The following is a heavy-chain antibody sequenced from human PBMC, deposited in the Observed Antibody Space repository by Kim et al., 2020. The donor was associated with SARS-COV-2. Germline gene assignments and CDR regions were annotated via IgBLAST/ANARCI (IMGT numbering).Heavy chain of an antibody. D-gene: IGHD4-4*01. J-gene: IGHJ6*02. CDR3: AREGGGYSNSYGMDV. V-gene: IGHV3-21*01. Sequence: ESVTCRFTIPRDNAKNSLYLQMNSLRAEDTAVYYCAREGGGYSNSYGMDVWGQGTTVTVSS.